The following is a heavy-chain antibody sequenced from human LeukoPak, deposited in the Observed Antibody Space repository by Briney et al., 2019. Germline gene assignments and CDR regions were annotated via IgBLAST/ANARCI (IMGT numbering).Heavy chain of an antibody. CDR2: ISSSSSTI. Sequence: GGSLRLSCAASGFTFSSYSMNWVRQAPGKGLEWVSYISSSSSTIYYADSVKGRFTISRDNAKNSLYLQMCSLRAEDTAVYYCARDFRGSKFDYWGQGTLVTVSS. CDR1: GFTFSSYS. J-gene: IGHJ4*02. CDR3: ARDFRGSKFDY. D-gene: IGHD3-16*01. V-gene: IGHV3-48*01.